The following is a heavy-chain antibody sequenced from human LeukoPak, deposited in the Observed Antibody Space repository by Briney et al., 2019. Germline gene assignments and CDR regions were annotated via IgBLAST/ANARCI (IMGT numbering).Heavy chain of an antibody. V-gene: IGHV3-23*01. CDR3: AKAPTVDAAFDI. CDR2: IGYTGDST. D-gene: IGHD4-23*01. CDR1: GFSFSSYA. Sequence: GGSLRLSCAASGFSFSSYAMNWVRQAPGKGLEWVSGIGYTGDSTFYADSVKGRFTVSRDSSKNTLFLHMNSLRAEDTALYYCAKAPTVDAAFDIWGQGTMVTVSS. J-gene: IGHJ3*02.